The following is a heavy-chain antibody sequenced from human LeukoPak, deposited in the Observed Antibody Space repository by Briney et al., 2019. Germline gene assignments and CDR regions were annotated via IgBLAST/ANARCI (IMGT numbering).Heavy chain of an antibody. CDR1: GSIFTSYW. CDR2: IYPGDSDT. V-gene: IGHV5-51*01. CDR3: ARQFEYSSSSEDY. J-gene: IGHJ4*02. D-gene: IGHD6-6*01. Sequence: GAPLQISGEGSGSIFTSYWSGGGRALPGKGVGGMGIIYPGDSDTRYSPSFQGQVTISADKSISTAYLQWSSLKASDTAMYYCARQFEYSSSSEDYWGQGTLVTVSS.